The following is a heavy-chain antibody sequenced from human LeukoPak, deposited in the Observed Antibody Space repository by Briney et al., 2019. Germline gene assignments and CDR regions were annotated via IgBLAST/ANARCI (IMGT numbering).Heavy chain of an antibody. Sequence: EASVKVSCKASGYTFTSYDINWVRQATGQGLEWMGWMNPNSGHTGYAQKFQGRVTMTRNTSITTAYMELSSLRSEDTAVYYCTRTHYYDSSGDNWFDPWGQGTLVTVSS. CDR3: TRTHYYDSSGDNWFDP. J-gene: IGHJ5*02. D-gene: IGHD3-22*01. CDR2: MNPNSGHT. V-gene: IGHV1-8*01. CDR1: GYTFTSYD.